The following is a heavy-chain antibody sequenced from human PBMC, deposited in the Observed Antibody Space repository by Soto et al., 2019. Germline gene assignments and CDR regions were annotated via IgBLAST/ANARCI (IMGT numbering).Heavy chain of an antibody. CDR1: GGSISSSSYY. CDR3: AGHPISGWKPIGLDP. D-gene: IGHD6-19*01. Sequence: QLQLQESGPGLVKPSETLSLTCTVSGGSISSSSYYWGWIRQPPGKGLEWIGSIYYSGSTYYNPSLKSRVTISVDTSKNQFSLKLSSVTAADTAVYYCAGHPISGWKPIGLDPWGQGTLVTVSS. J-gene: IGHJ5*02. CDR2: IYYSGST. V-gene: IGHV4-39*01.